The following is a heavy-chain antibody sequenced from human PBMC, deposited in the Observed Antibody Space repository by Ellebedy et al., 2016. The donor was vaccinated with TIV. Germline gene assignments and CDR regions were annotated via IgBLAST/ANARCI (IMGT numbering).Heavy chain of an antibody. V-gene: IGHV3-48*04. Sequence: GESMKISCAASRLTFSRYEISWVRQAPGKGLAWSSYISTITSNIYYADSVTGPFTISRDNAKNSLFLQMNGLRAEDTAVYYCAISTVMIHFQHWGQGTLVTVSS. CDR2: ISTITSNI. CDR3: AISTVMIHFQH. J-gene: IGHJ1*01. CDR1: RLTFSRYE. D-gene: IGHD3-16*01.